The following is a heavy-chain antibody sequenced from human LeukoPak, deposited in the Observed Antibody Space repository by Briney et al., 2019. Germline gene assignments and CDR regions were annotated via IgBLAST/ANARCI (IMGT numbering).Heavy chain of an antibody. V-gene: IGHV4-59*08. CDR1: GDSIRSYY. CDR2: IHYSGST. CDR3: ARQGGWGGAASLIEF. Sequence: PSETLSLTCTVSGDSIRSYYWSWIRQPPGKGLEWIGNIHYSGSTKYNSSLKSRVTISVDTSKNQFSLKLSSVTASDTAIFYCARQGGWGGAASLIEFWGQGTLVTVSS. J-gene: IGHJ4*02. D-gene: IGHD1-26*01.